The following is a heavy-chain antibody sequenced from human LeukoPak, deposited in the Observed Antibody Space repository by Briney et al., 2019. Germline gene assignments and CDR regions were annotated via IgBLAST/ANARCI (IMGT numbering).Heavy chain of an antibody. D-gene: IGHD6-13*01. Sequence: TASETLSLTCTVSGYSISSGYYWGWIRQPPGKGLEWIGSIYHSGSTYYNPSLKSRVTISVDTSKNQFSLKLSSVTAADTAVYYCARLDPAADDDYWGQGTLVTVSS. CDR1: GYSISSGYY. V-gene: IGHV4-38-2*02. J-gene: IGHJ4*02. CDR2: IYHSGST. CDR3: ARLDPAADDDY.